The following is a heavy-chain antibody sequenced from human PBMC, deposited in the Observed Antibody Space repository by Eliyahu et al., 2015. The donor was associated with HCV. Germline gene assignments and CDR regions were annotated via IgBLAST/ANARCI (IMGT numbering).Heavy chain of an antibody. CDR1: GFTFSNAW. Sequence: EVQLVESGGGLVKPGGXLXLSCAASGFTFSNAWMXWXXQAPGKGLGWVGRIKSKTDGGTTDYAAPVKGRFTISRDDSKNTLYLQMNSLKTEDTAVYYCTTELEPPLEWLPHYYYYGMDVWGQGTTVTVSS. D-gene: IGHD3-3*01. V-gene: IGHV3-15*01. CDR3: TTELEPPLEWLPHYYYYGMDV. J-gene: IGHJ6*02. CDR2: IKSKTDGGTT.